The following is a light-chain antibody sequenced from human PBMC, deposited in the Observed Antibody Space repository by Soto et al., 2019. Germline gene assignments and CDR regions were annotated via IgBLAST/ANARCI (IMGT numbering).Light chain of an antibody. J-gene: IGKJ1*01. V-gene: IGKV1-27*01. CDR3: QKYDSAPWT. CDR1: QAISNY. Sequence: DIQTTQSPSSLSASVGDRVTITCRASQAISNYLAWYQQKPGKVPKLLIYGASTLQSGVPSRFSDSGSGTEFTLTISSLQPGDVATYYCQKYDSAPWTFGQGTKVEIK. CDR2: GAS.